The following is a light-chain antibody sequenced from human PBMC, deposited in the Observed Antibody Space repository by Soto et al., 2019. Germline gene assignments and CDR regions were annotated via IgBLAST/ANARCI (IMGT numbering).Light chain of an antibody. V-gene: IGKV3-20*01. CDR3: QHYGISPPWT. Sequence: EIVLTQSPGTLSLSPGERATLSCRASQSISGTYLAWYQQKPGRAPRILIYGASNRATGIPDRFSGSGSGTDFTLTISRLEPEDFAVYYCQHYGISPPWTFGQGTTVESK. J-gene: IGKJ1*01. CDR2: GAS. CDR1: QSISGTY.